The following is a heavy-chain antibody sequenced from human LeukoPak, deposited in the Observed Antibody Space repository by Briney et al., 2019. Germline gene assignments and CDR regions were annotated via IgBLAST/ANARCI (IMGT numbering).Heavy chain of an antibody. V-gene: IGHV3-30-3*01. D-gene: IGHD3-10*01. Sequence: GGSLRLSCAASGFTFSSYAMHWVRQAPGKGLEWVAVISYDGSNKYYADSVKGRFTISRDNSKNTLYLQMNSLRAEDTAVYYCATRGVRGSTDYWGQGTLVTVSS. J-gene: IGHJ4*02. CDR3: ATRGVRGSTDY. CDR2: ISYDGSNK. CDR1: GFTFSSYA.